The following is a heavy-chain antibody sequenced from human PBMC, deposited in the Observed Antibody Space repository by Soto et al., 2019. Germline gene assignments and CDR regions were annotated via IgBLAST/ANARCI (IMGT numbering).Heavy chain of an antibody. D-gene: IGHD2-8*01. CDR2: IDPSDSYT. CDR1: GYSFTSYW. V-gene: IGHV5-10-1*01. CDR3: ARSCTNGVCLSYYYYGMDV. Sequence: PGESLKISCKGSGYSFTSYWISWVRQMPGKGLEWMGRIDPSDSYTNYSPSFQGHVTISADKPISTAYLQWSSLKASDTAMYYCARSCTNGVCLSYYYYGMDVWGQGTTVTVSS. J-gene: IGHJ6*02.